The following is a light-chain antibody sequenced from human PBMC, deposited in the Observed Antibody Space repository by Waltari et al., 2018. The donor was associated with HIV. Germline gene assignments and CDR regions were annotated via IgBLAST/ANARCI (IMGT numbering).Light chain of an antibody. CDR3: QQYGSSPPT. CDR2: GAS. V-gene: IGKV3-20*01. Sequence: EIVLTQSPGTLSLSPGERDPLSCRASQSVSSSYLACYQQKPGQAPRLLIYGASSRATGIPDRFSGSGSGTDFTLTISRLEPEDFAVYYCQQYGSSPPTFGQGTKVEIK. CDR1: QSVSSSY. J-gene: IGKJ1*01.